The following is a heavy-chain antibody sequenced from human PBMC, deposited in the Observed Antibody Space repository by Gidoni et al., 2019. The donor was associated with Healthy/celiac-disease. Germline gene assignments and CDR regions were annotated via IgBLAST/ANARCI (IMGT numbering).Heavy chain of an antibody. V-gene: IGHV3-48*03. CDR3: ASGSILELYYYGMDV. D-gene: IGHD3-3*01. Sequence: EVQLVESGGGLVQPGGSLRLSCAASGFTFSSYEMNWVRQAPGKGLEWVSYISSSGSTIYYADSVKGRFTISRDNAKNSLYLQMNSLRAEDTAVYYCASGSILELYYYGMDVWGQGTTVTVSS. CDR1: GFTFSSYE. J-gene: IGHJ6*02. CDR2: ISSSGSTI.